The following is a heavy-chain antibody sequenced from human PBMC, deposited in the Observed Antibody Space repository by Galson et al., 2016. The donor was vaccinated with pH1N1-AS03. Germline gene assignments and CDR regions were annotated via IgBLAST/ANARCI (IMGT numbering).Heavy chain of an antibody. J-gene: IGHJ4*02. Sequence: SVKVSCKASGDTVTDYYIHSVRQAPGQGLEWMGWINPKXXXTKFDQKFQGRVTMTRDTTTNTLYMELSSLRSDYTAIYFCARGYNVLTAFDYWGQGTLVTVSS. CDR3: ARGYNVLTAFDY. CDR1: GDTVTDYY. CDR2: INPKXXXT. V-gene: IGHV1-2*02. D-gene: IGHD3-10*01.